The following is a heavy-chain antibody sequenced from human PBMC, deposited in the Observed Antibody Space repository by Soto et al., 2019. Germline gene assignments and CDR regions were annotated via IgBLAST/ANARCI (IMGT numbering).Heavy chain of an antibody. D-gene: IGHD2-15*01. CDR3: ASSGRRSCSGAHCYPFFDY. J-gene: IGHJ4*02. CDR1: GGTFSSYA. Sequence: QVQVVQSGAEVKKPGSSVKVSCRASGGTFSSYAVNWVRQAPGQGLEWMGVIIPVFATTHDAQNSHGRVTITADEATGTAYLELSSLRSADTAVYYCASSGRRSCSGAHCYPFFDYWVQGTLVTVSS. CDR2: IIPVFATT. V-gene: IGHV1-69*01.